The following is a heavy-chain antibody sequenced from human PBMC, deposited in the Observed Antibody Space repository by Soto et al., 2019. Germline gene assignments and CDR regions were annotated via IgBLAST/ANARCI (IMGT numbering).Heavy chain of an antibody. D-gene: IGHD3-22*01. CDR2: IYSSGTT. CDR1: GGSISSYY. CDR3: ARDVVSYYDSSGYFDY. V-gene: IGHV4-4*07. Sequence: PSETLSLTCTVSGGSISSYYWSWIRQPAEKGLEWIGRIYSSGTTNYNPSLKSRVTMSVDTSKNQFSLKLSSVTAADTAVYYCARDVVSYYDSSGYFDYWGQGTLVTVSS. J-gene: IGHJ4*02.